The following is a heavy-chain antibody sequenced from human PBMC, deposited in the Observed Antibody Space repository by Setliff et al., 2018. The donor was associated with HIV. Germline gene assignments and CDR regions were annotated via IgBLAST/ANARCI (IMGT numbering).Heavy chain of an antibody. D-gene: IGHD3-10*01. Sequence: PSETLSLTCTVSGGSISSHYWSWIRQPPGKGLEWIGSVRHGGGTYYNPSLNNRVTMSVDRSKNHFSLNLESVTAADTAVYFCWFGEPVGPFDIWGQGTRVTV. CDR3: WFGEPVGPFDI. V-gene: IGHV4-59*04. CDR2: VRHGGGT. J-gene: IGHJ3*02. CDR1: GGSISSHY.